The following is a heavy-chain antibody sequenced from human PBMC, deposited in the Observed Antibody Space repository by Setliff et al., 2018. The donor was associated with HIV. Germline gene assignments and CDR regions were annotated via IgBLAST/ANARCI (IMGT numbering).Heavy chain of an antibody. J-gene: IGHJ4*02. CDR3: ATKYFFDISGYSLYYFDY. D-gene: IGHD3-22*01. Sequence: SVKVSCKASGGTFSSYAISWVRQAPGQGLDWMGGIIPVFGTTDYAQMFQGRVTITTDESTSTVYVELRSLRSEDTAVYYCATKYFFDISGYSLYYFDYWGPGTQVTVSS. CDR2: IIPVFGTT. CDR1: GGTFSSYA. V-gene: IGHV1-69*05.